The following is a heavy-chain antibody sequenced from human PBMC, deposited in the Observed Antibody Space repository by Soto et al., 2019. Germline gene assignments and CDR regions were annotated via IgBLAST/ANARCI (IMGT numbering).Heavy chain of an antibody. J-gene: IGHJ4*01. V-gene: IGHV4-31*03. CDR1: GASINSAAYY. D-gene: IGHD3-16*02. CDR3: ARGPTPSWSSYRFSYFDS. Sequence: PSETLSLTCTVSGASINSAAYYWSWIRQRPGEGLEWVGFISYSGYTFQNPSLKSRLLLSVATSKNQFSLELSFVTAADTAVYYCARGPTPSWSSYRFSYFDSSGPGSLVTVYS. CDR2: ISYSGYT.